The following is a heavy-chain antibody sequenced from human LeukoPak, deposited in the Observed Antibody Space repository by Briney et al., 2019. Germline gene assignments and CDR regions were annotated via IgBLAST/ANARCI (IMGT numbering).Heavy chain of an antibody. Sequence: GGSLRLSCAASGFTFSNYFMSWIRQAPGKGLEWVANIKQDGGEIYYVDSVKGLFTISRDNAKNSVPLQMNSLRAEDTAIYYCATYLRNTAAGYYYFEYWGQGTLVTVSS. CDR3: ATYLRNTAAGYYYFEY. CDR2: IKQDGGEI. V-gene: IGHV3-7*01. CDR1: GFTFSNYF. D-gene: IGHD6-13*01. J-gene: IGHJ4*02.